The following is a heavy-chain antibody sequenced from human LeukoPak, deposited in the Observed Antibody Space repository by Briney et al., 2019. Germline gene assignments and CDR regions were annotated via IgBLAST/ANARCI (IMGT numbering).Heavy chain of an antibody. CDR1: GYSISSGYY. V-gene: IGHV4-38-2*01. Sequence: SETLSLTCAVSGYSISSGYYWGWIRQPPGKGLEWIGSIYHSGSTYYNPSLKSRVTISVDTSKNQFSLKLSSVTAADTAVYYCARSDGITIFGVVIGAAAFDIWGRGTMVTVSS. CDR3: ARSDGITIFGVVIGAAAFDI. D-gene: IGHD3-3*01. J-gene: IGHJ3*02. CDR2: IYHSGST.